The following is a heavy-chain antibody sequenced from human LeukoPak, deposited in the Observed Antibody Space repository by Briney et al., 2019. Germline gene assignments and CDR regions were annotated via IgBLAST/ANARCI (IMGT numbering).Heavy chain of an antibody. CDR2: IIPLFGTA. CDR1: GGTFSSYS. D-gene: IGHD6-6*01. CDR3: ARTHSSSTPFDY. J-gene: IGHJ4*02. Sequence: SVKVSCXASGGTFSSYSISWGRRAPGQGLEWVVRIIPLFGTANYAQTSQGRVTITTDESTSTAYMELSSLRAEDTAVYYCARTHSSSTPFDYWGQGTLVTVSS. V-gene: IGHV1-69*05.